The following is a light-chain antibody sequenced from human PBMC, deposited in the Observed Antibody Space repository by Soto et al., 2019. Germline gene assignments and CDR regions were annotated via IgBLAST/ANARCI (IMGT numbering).Light chain of an antibody. J-gene: IGLJ1*01. CDR2: DDD. CDR3: GSWDSSLSADV. Sequence: QSVLTQPPSVSAAPGQKVTISCSGSSSNIGGNSVSWYQQLPGTAPKLLIYDDDKRPSGIPDRFSGSKSGTSATLGITGFQTGDEADYYCGSWDSSLSADVFGTGTKVTLL. CDR1: SSNIGGNS. V-gene: IGLV1-51*01.